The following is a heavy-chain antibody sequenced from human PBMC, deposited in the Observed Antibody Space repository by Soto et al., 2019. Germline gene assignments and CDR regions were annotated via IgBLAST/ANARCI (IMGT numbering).Heavy chain of an antibody. CDR1: GGSISSYY. V-gene: IGHV4-59*01. CDR2: IYYSGST. CDR3: ARDVREYSSSPNWFDP. D-gene: IGHD6-6*01. J-gene: IGHJ5*02. Sequence: SETLSLTCTVSGGSISSYYWSWIRQPPGKGLEWIGYIYYSGSTNYNPSLKSRVTISVDTSKNQFSLKLSSVTAADTAVYYCARDVREYSSSPNWFDPWGQGTLVTVSS.